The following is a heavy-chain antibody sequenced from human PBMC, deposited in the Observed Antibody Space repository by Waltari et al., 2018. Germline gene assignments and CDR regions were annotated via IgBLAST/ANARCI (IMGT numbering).Heavy chain of an antibody. D-gene: IGHD3-3*01. V-gene: IGHV3-74*01. CDR1: GFTFGSHW. J-gene: IGHJ4*02. CDR2: IDDDGSSA. Sequence: DVHLVESVGGLVQPRGSLRLSCTVSGFTFGSHWMHGVGQVPGKGLVWISRIDDDGSSAIYADSVKGRFTVSRDNAKNTLYLEMNNLKAEDTAVYYCASDCCGSGYRIHYWGQGTLVNVSS. CDR3: ASDCCGSGYRIHY.